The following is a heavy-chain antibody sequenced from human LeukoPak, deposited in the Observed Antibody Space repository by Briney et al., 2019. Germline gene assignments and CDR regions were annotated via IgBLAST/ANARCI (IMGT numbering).Heavy chain of an antibody. V-gene: IGHV3-23*01. CDR2: IGGSYSTT. D-gene: IGHD3-22*01. CDR1: GFTFSKYA. J-gene: IGHJ3*02. CDR3: AKSYYYDSSGYSDAFDI. Sequence: GGSLRLSCAASGFTFSKYALSWVRQAQGKGLEWVSTIGGSYSTTYYADSVKGRFTISRDFSRNTLYLQMNSLRAEDTAIYYCAKSYYYDSSGYSDAFDIWGQGTMVTVSS.